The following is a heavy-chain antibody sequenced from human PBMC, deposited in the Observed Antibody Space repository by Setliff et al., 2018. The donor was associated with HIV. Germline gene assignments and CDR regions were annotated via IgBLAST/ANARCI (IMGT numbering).Heavy chain of an antibody. CDR1: GYNVTVSA. D-gene: IGHD3-22*01. CDR2: INTKTGNP. Sequence: ASVKVSCKASGYNVTVSAINWVRQAPGQALEWLGWINTKTGNPTYAQGLTGQFVFSLDTSISAAYLQISSLKAEDTAVYYCARDGYYYDSSGHLAYYFDYWGQGTLVTVSS. CDR3: ARDGYYYDSSGHLAYYFDY. V-gene: IGHV7-4-1*02. J-gene: IGHJ4*02.